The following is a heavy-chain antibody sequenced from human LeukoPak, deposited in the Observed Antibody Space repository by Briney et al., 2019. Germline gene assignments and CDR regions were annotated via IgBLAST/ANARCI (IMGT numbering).Heavy chain of an antibody. J-gene: IGHJ3*02. D-gene: IGHD2-21*01. CDR2: IWYDGSNK. CDR3: ARDMAYCGGDCYSFYAFDI. V-gene: IGHV3-33*01. Sequence: GGSLRLSCAASGFTFSSYGMHWVRQAPGKGLEWVAVIWYDGSNKYYADSVKGRFTISRDNSKNTLYLQMNSLRAEDTAVYYCARDMAYCGGDCYSFYAFDIWGQGTMVTVSS. CDR1: GFTFSSYG.